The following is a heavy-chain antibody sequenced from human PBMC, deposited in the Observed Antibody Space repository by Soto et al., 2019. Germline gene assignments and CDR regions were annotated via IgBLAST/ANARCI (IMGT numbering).Heavy chain of an antibody. V-gene: IGHV4-31*03. D-gene: IGHD2-2*01. Sequence: SETLSLTCTVSGGSISSGGYYWSWIRQHPGKGREWIVNIYYSGSNYYNSSINSRVTTSVDTNNTQFSLKLSSVADAETAVYYCAGDAFYCSSTSCYSYAFDIWGQGTMVTVSS. CDR1: GGSISSGGYY. J-gene: IGHJ3*02. CDR3: AGDAFYCSSTSCYSYAFDI. CDR2: IYYSGSN.